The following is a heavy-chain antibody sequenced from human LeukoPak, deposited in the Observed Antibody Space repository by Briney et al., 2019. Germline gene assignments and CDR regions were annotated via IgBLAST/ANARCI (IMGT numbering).Heavy chain of an antibody. V-gene: IGHV3-23*01. CDR3: AKDGRYDILTGYYRRPGFDY. Sequence: GGSLRLSCAASGFTFSSYAMSWARQAPGKGLEWVSAISGSGGSTYYADSVKGRFTISRDNSKNTLYLQMNSLRAEDTAVYYCAKDGRYDILTGYYRRPGFDYWGQGTLVTVSS. CDR2: ISGSGGST. D-gene: IGHD3-9*01. CDR1: GFTFSSYA. J-gene: IGHJ4*02.